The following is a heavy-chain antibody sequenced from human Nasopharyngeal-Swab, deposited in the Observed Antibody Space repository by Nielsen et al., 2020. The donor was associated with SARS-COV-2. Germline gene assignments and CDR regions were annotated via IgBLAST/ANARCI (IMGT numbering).Heavy chain of an antibody. CDR1: GFTFSTYS. V-gene: IGHV3-21*01. J-gene: IGHJ4*02. CDR3: ARAWGTMGPAFDY. Sequence: GGSLRLSCAASGFTFSTYSMNWVRQAPGKGLEWVSSISSSSSYIYYADSLKGRFTISRDNAKNSLYLQMNSLRAEDTAVYYCARAWGTMGPAFDYWGQGTLVTVSS. D-gene: IGHD3-10*01. CDR2: ISSSSSYI.